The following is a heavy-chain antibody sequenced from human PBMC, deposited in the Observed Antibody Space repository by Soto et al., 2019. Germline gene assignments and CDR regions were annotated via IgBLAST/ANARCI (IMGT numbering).Heavy chain of an antibody. D-gene: IGHD4-17*01. V-gene: IGHV1-18*01. CDR2: ISAYNGNT. Sequence: ASVKVPCKASGYTFTSYGISWVRQAPGQGLEWMGWISAYNGNTNYAQKLQGRVTMTTDTSTSTAYMELRSPRSDDTAVYYCARAAGHGDYFDYWGQGTLVTVSS. CDR1: GYTFTSYG. J-gene: IGHJ4*02. CDR3: ARAAGHGDYFDY.